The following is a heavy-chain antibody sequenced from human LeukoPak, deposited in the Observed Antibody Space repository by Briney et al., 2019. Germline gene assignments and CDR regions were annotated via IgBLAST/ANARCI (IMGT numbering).Heavy chain of an antibody. CDR1: GFTFSSYA. CDR2: INSDGSRT. J-gene: IGHJ3*02. D-gene: IGHD3-22*01. V-gene: IGHV3-74*01. CDR3: ARVMDYYDSSGYGDAFDI. Sequence: QSGGSLRLSCAASGFTFSSYAMSWVRQAPGEGLVWVSHINSDGSRTSYADSVKGRFTISRDVAKNTLYMQMTSLRDEDTALYYCARVMDYYDSSGYGDAFDIWGQGTMVTVSS.